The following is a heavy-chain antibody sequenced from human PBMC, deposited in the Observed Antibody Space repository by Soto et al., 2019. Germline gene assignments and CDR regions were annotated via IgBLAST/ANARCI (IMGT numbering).Heavy chain of an antibody. D-gene: IGHD2-15*01. V-gene: IGHV3-23*01. Sequence: GGSLRLSCAASEFTFRNNVLSWVRQAPGKGLDWVSGITGSGRDTYYADSVKGRFTISRDNDRNSLYLEMNSLRDEDTAVYYCARDRCYDGTCYSASDSWGQGTLVTASS. CDR3: ARDRCYDGTCYSASDS. J-gene: IGHJ5*01. CDR2: ITGSGRDT. CDR1: EFTFRNNV.